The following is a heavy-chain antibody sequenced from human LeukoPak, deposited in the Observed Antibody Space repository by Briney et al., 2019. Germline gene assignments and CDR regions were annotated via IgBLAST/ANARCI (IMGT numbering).Heavy chain of an antibody. CDR1: GGSVSDINYF. CDR3: AREGDVQLWTYYYYGMDV. J-gene: IGHJ6*02. V-gene: IGHV4-39*02. CDR2: IYYSGST. D-gene: IGHD5-18*01. Sequence: PSETLSLTCTVSGGSVSDINYFWGWIRQPPGKGLEWIGSIYYSGSTYYNPSLKSRVTISVDTSKNQFSLKLSSVTAADTAVYYCAREGDVQLWTYYYYGMDVWGQGTTVTVSS.